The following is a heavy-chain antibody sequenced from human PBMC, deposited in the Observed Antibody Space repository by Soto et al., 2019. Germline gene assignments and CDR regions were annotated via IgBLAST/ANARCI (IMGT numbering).Heavy chain of an antibody. Sequence: GGSLRLSCAASGFTFSSYAMSWVRQAPGKGLEWVSVISGSGGDTFYADSVKGRFTISRDNSKNTLYLQMNSLRAEDTAIYYCAKVGRSSCYAGIDYWGQGTLVTVSS. V-gene: IGHV3-23*01. J-gene: IGHJ4*02. D-gene: IGHD2-2*01. CDR3: AKVGRSSCYAGIDY. CDR2: ISGSGGDT. CDR1: GFTFSSYA.